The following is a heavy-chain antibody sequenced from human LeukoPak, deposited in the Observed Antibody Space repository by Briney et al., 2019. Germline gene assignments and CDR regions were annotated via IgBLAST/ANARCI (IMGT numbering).Heavy chain of an antibody. D-gene: IGHD5-12*01. CDR3: AREDIVATIVDY. Sequence: ASVKVSCKASGYTFTGYYMHWVRQAPGQGLEWMGWINPNSGGTNYAQKFQGRVTMTRDTSISTAYKELSRLRSDDTAVYYCAREDIVATIVDYWGQGTLVTVSS. CDR2: INPNSGGT. V-gene: IGHV1-2*02. J-gene: IGHJ4*02. CDR1: GYTFTGYY.